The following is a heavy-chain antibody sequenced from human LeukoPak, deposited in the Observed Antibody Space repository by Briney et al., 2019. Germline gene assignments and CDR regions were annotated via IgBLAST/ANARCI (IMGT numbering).Heavy chain of an antibody. CDR2: IRSKAYGGTT. CDR3: TRDEYLDY. Sequence: PGGSLRLSCTASGFTFGDYAMSWVRQAPGKGLEWVGFIRSKAYGGTTEYAASVKGRFTISRDDSKSIAYLQMNSLKTDDTAVYYCTRDEYLDYWGQGTLVTVSS. J-gene: IGHJ4*02. V-gene: IGHV3-49*04. CDR1: GFTFGDYA.